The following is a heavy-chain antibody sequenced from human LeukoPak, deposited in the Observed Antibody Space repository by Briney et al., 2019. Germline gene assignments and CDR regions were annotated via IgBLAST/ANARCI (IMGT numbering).Heavy chain of an antibody. D-gene: IGHD1-14*01. Sequence: SEALSLTCTVSGYSISSGYYWGWIRQPPGKGLEWIGIIYHTGSTYYNPSLKSRVTISVDTSKNQFSLKLSSVTAADTAVYYCARLYRNSDYWGQGTLVTVSS. CDR2: IYHTGST. CDR1: GYSISSGYY. V-gene: IGHV4-38-2*02. J-gene: IGHJ4*02. CDR3: ARLYRNSDY.